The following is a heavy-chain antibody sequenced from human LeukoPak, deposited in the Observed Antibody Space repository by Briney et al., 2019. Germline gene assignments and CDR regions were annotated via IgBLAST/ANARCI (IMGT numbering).Heavy chain of an antibody. V-gene: IGHV1-2*02. J-gene: IGHJ4*02. CDR1: GYTFTSYY. D-gene: IGHD6-13*01. CDR2: INPNSGGT. Sequence: ASVKVSCKASGYTFTSYYMHWVRQAPGQGLEWMGWINPNSGGTNYAQKFQGRVTMTRDTSISTAYMELSRLRSDDTAVYYCARGSRIAAAGGGYWGQGTLVTVSS. CDR3: ARGSRIAAAGGGY.